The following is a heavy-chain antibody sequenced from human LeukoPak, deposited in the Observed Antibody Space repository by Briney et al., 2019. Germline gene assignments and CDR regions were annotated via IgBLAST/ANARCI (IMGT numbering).Heavy chain of an antibody. CDR1: GFTFSSYE. CDR2: ISSSGTTI. V-gene: IGHV3-48*03. J-gene: IGHJ4*02. Sequence: PGGSLRLSCAASGFTFSSYEMNWVRQAPGKGLEWVSYISSSGTTIYYADSVKGRFTISRDNAKNSLYLQMNSLRAEDTAVYYCARDGWAYDNSGYYGGFDYWGQGTLVTVSS. CDR3: ARDGWAYDNSGYYGGFDY. D-gene: IGHD3-22*01.